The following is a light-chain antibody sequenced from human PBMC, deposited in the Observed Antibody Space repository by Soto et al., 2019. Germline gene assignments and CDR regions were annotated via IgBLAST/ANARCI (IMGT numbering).Light chain of an antibody. CDR3: SSYTSSSTLGV. CDR1: SSNIGSNY. Sequence: QSVLTQPPSASGTPGQRVTISCSGSSSNIGSNYVYWYQQLPGTAPKLLIYRNNQRPSGVPDRFSGSKSGNTASLTISGLQAEDEADYYCSSYTSSSTLGVFVGGTKVTVL. J-gene: IGLJ2*01. V-gene: IGLV1-47*01. CDR2: RNN.